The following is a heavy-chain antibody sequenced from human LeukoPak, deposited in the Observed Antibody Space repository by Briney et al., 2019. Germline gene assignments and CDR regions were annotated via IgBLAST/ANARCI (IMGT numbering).Heavy chain of an antibody. CDR3: AKPARTDYVDY. Sequence: GGSLRLSCAASGFTFSDYYMSWIRQAPGKGLEWVSYISSSGSTIYYADSVKGRFTISRDNSKNTLYLQMNSLRAEDMAVYYCAKPARTDYVDYWGQGTLVTVSS. D-gene: IGHD1-14*01. CDR1: GFTFSDYY. CDR2: ISSSGSTI. V-gene: IGHV3-11*01. J-gene: IGHJ4*02.